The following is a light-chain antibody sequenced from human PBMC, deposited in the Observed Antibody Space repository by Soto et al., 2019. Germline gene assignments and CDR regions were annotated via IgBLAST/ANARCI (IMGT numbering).Light chain of an antibody. CDR2: AAS. J-gene: IGKJ4*01. V-gene: IGKV1-9*01. Sequence: DIQLTQSPSFLSASVGDRVTITCRASQGISSSLAWYQQKPGKAPMLLIYAASTLQSGVPSRFSGSGSGTEFTLTISSLQPEDFATYYCQHLNNYPRALNFGGGTKVEIK. CDR3: QHLNNYPRALN. CDR1: QGISSS.